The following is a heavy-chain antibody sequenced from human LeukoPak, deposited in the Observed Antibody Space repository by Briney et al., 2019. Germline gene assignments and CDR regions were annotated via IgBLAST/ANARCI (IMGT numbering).Heavy chain of an antibody. J-gene: IGHJ4*02. CDR1: GYTFTGYY. V-gene: IGHV1-46*01. CDR3: ARGHDFWSGYYLSHFDY. Sequence: ASVKVSCKASGYTFTGYYMHWVRQAPGQGLEWMGVINPSGGTTTYAQKFRGRVTMTRDMSTSTVYMELSSLRSEDTAVYYCARGHDFWSGYYLSHFDYWGQGTLVTVSS. D-gene: IGHD3-3*01. CDR2: INPSGGTT.